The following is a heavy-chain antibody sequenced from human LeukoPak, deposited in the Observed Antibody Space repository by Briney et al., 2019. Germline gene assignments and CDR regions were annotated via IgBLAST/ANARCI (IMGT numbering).Heavy chain of an antibody. CDR3: ARNSGSIGYYYYYYMDV. CDR1: GDSVSSNSAA. Sequence: LSQTLSLTCAISGDSVSSNSAAWNWIRQSPSRGLEWLGRTYYRSKWYNDYAVSVKSRITINPDTSKNQFSLQLNSVTPEDTAVYYCARNSGSIGYYYYYYMDVWGKGTTVTVSS. J-gene: IGHJ6*03. V-gene: IGHV6-1*01. CDR2: TYYRSKWYN. D-gene: IGHD1-26*01.